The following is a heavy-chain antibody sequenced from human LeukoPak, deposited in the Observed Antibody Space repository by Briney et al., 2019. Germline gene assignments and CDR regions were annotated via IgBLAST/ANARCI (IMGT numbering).Heavy chain of an antibody. CDR2: IYYSGST. CDR3: ATDVTNFDWLSNSFDY. J-gene: IGHJ4*02. CDR1: GGSISSTSYY. Sequence: PSETLSLTCTVSGGSISSTSYYWGWIRQPPGKGLEWIGSIYYSGSTYYNPSLKSRVTISVDTSKNQFSLKLSSVTAADTAVYYCATDVTNFDWLSNSFDYWGQGTLVTVSS. D-gene: IGHD3-9*01. V-gene: IGHV4-39*07.